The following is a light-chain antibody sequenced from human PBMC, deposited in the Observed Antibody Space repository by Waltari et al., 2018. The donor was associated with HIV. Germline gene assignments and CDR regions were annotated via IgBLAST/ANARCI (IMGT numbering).Light chain of an antibody. CDR1: QSIMQW. Sequence: DIQMTQSPSTLSAFIGDRVTITCRASQSIMQWLAWYQQKPGKAPKLLIYKASVLESGVPSRFSGSRSGTDFTLTISSLQPVDSATYYCQQYNRTPWAFGQGTKVEIK. CDR2: KAS. CDR3: QQYNRTPWA. J-gene: IGKJ1*01. V-gene: IGKV1-5*03.